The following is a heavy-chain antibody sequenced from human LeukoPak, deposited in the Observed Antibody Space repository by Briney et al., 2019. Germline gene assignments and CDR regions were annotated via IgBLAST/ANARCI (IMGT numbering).Heavy chain of an antibody. CDR3: ARGGDIVVVVAATSLEPYYFDY. Sequence: PSETLSLTCAVYGASFSTYYWSWIRQPPGKRLEWIGEINHSGSTNYNPSLKSRVTISVDTSKNQFSLKLSSVTAADTAVYYCARGGDIVVVVAATSLEPYYFDYWGQGTLVTVSS. CDR1: GASFSTYY. V-gene: IGHV4-34*01. D-gene: IGHD2-15*01. CDR2: INHSGST. J-gene: IGHJ4*02.